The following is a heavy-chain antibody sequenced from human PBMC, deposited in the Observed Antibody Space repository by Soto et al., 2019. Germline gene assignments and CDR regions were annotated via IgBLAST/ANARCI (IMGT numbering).Heavy chain of an antibody. CDR1: GGTFSSYT. CDR2: VIPLLGIA. D-gene: IGHD4-17*01. Sequence: QVQLVHSGAGVKKPGSSVKVSCTASGGTFSSYTISWVRQAPGQGLEWMGRVIPLLGIANYAQKFQGRVTITADKSTSTAYMELSSLSSEDTAVYYCARTSGYGDHFDYWGQGTLVTVSS. J-gene: IGHJ4*02. V-gene: IGHV1-69*02. CDR3: ARTSGYGDHFDY.